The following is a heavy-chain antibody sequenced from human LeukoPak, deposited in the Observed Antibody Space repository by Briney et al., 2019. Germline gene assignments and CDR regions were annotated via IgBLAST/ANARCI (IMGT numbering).Heavy chain of an antibody. D-gene: IGHD5-12*01. CDR2: MNPNSGNT. CDR1: GYTFTSHD. CDR3: ARDPGYSGYGRFDP. V-gene: IGHV1-8*02. J-gene: IGHJ5*02. Sequence: ASVKVSCKASGYTFTSHDINWVRQATGQGLEWMGWMNPNSGNTGYAQKFQGRVTMTRNTSISTAYMELSSLRSEDTAVYYCARDPGYSGYGRFDPWGQGTLVTVSS.